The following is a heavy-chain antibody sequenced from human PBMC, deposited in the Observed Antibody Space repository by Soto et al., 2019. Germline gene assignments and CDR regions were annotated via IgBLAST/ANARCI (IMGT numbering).Heavy chain of an antibody. CDR3: ARVAIAVAGAEYFQQ. CDR1: GFTFSSYD. J-gene: IGHJ1*01. D-gene: IGHD6-19*01. V-gene: IGHV3-13*01. CDR2: IGTAGDT. Sequence: GGSLRLSCAASGFTFSSYDMHWVRQATGKGLEWVSAIGTAGDTYYPGSVKGRFTISRENAKNSLYLQMNSLRAGDTAVYYCARVAIAVAGAEYFQQWGQGTLVTVSS.